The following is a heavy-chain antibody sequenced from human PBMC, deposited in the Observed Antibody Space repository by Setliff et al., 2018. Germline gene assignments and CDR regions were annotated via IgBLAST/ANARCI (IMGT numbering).Heavy chain of an antibody. Sequence: ESGPTLVNPTQTLTLTCTFSGFSLNTTGEGVGWIRQPPGKALEWLALVYWDGDQRYSPSLNSRLSITEDSSKSQVFLTMTNMDPVDTATYYCALRRGNEWHLVRWFDPWGTGIQVTVSS. CDR3: ALRRGNEWHLVRWFDP. J-gene: IGHJ5*02. D-gene: IGHD6-6*01. V-gene: IGHV2-5*02. CDR1: GFSLNTTGEG. CDR2: VYWDGDQ.